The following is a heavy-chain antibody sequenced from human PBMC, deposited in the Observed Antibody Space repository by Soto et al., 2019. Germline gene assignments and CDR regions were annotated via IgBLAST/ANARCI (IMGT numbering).Heavy chain of an antibody. J-gene: IGHJ6*02. CDR1: GDSISSGGYS. CDR2: IYHTGST. V-gene: IGHV4-30-2*01. D-gene: IGHD3-3*01. Sequence: QLQVQESGSGLVKPSQTLSLTCAVSGDSISSGGYSWSWIRQPPGKGLEWIGYIYHTGSTDYSPSLTSRVTXXAXRXXNQLSLNLTSVTAADTAVYYCGRSLTIFGGFGMDVWGQGTTVTVSS. CDR3: GRSLTIFGGFGMDV.